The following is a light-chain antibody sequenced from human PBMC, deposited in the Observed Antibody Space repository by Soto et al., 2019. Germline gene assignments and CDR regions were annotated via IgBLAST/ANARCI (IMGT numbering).Light chain of an antibody. CDR2: DAS. J-gene: IGKJ1*01. CDR3: QQRSNWPPTWT. Sequence: EIVLTQSPATLSLSPGERATLSCRASQSVSSYLAWYQQKPGQAPRLLIYDASNRATGIPARFSGGGSGTDFPLTISSLEPEDFSLYYCQQRSNWPPTWTFGQGTKVEIK. CDR1: QSVSSY. V-gene: IGKV3-11*01.